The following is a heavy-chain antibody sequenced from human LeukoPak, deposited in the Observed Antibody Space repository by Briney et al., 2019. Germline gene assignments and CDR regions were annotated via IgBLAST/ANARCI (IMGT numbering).Heavy chain of an antibody. Sequence: PGGSLRLSCAASGFTFSSYAMSWVRQAPGEGLEWVSAISGSGGSTYYADSVKGRFTISRDNSKNTLYLQMNSLRAEDTAVYYCAKFFHDSSGEFQHWGQGTLVTVSS. V-gene: IGHV3-23*01. CDR3: AKFFHDSSGEFQH. J-gene: IGHJ1*01. D-gene: IGHD3-22*01. CDR1: GFTFSSYA. CDR2: ISGSGGST.